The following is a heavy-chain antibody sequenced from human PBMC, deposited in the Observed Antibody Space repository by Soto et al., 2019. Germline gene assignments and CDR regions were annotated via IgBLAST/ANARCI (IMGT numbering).Heavy chain of an antibody. D-gene: IGHD1-26*01. V-gene: IGHV6-1*01. CDR3: ARDRWYEGATYYYCYGWGV. CDR2: TYYRSKWYN. J-gene: IGHJ6*01. CDR1: GDSVSSNSAA. Sequence: SQTLSLTCSISGDSVSSNSAAWNWIRQSPSRGLEWLGRTYYRSKWYNDYAVSVKSRMTINPDTSKNHFSLQRNSVTPADTAVYYCARDRWYEGATYYYCYGWGVWGQGTTVTVSS.